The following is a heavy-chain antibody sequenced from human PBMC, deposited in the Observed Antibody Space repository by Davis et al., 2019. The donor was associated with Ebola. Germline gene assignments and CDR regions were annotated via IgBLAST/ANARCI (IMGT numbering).Heavy chain of an antibody. D-gene: IGHD7-27*01. CDR3: ERDLGMGRRVDAFDI. CDR2: ISSSSSYI. CDR1: GFTFSSYS. Sequence: GESLKISCAASGFTFSSYSMNWVRQAPGKGLEWVSSISSSSSYIYYADSVKGRFTISSNNAKNSLYLQMTTLRAEDTAVYYWERDLGMGRRVDAFDIWGRGTMVTVSS. V-gene: IGHV3-21*01. J-gene: IGHJ3*02.